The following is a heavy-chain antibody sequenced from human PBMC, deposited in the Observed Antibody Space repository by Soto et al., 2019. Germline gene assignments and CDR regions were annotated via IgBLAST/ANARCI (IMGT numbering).Heavy chain of an antibody. CDR2: ISWDGGST. V-gene: IGHV3-43*01. J-gene: IGHJ6*02. Sequence: GGSLRLSCAASGFTFDDYTMHWVRQAPGKGLEWVSLISWDGGSTYYADSVKGRFTISRDNSKNSLYLQMNSLRTEDTALYYCAKALLTRGVSYYGMDVWGQGTTVTVSS. D-gene: IGHD3-10*01. CDR3: AKALLTRGVSYYGMDV. CDR1: GFTFDDYT.